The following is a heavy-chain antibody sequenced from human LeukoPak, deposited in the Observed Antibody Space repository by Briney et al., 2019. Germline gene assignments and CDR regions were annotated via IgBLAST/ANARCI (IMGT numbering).Heavy chain of an antibody. CDR3: AREGFLEWFGLDY. CDR2: IYYSGST. V-gene: IGHV4-59*01. CDR1: GGSISSYY. D-gene: IGHD3-3*01. J-gene: IGHJ4*02. Sequence: PSETLSLTCTASGGSISSYYWSWIRQPPGKGLEWIGYIYYSGSTNYNPSLKSRVTISVDTSKNQFSLKLSSVTAADTAVYYCAREGFLEWFGLDYWGQGTLVTVSS.